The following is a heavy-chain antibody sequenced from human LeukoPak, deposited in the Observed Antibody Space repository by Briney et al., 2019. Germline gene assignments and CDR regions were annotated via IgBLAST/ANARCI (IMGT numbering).Heavy chain of an antibody. Sequence: GESLQISCKASGYSFTTHWIGWVRQMPGKGLEWMGIIYPGDSDTRYSPSFQGQVTISADKSISTAYLQRSSLKASDTAMYYCARSYSGSHYMDVWGKGTTVTVSS. V-gene: IGHV5-51*01. J-gene: IGHJ6*03. CDR3: ARSYSGSHYMDV. D-gene: IGHD1-26*01. CDR1: GYSFTTHW. CDR2: IYPGDSDT.